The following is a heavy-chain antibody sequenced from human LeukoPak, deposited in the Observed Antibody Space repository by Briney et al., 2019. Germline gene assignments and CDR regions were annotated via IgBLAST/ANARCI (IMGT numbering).Heavy chain of an antibody. Sequence: ASVKVSCKASGYTFTGYHMHWVRQAPGQGLEWMGIINPSGGSTSYAQKFQGRVTMTRDTSTSTVYMELSSLRSEDTAVYYCASPGEKDYYFDYWGQGTLVTVSS. D-gene: IGHD3-16*01. V-gene: IGHV1-46*01. CDR3: ASPGEKDYYFDY. CDR1: GYTFTGYH. CDR2: INPSGGST. J-gene: IGHJ4*02.